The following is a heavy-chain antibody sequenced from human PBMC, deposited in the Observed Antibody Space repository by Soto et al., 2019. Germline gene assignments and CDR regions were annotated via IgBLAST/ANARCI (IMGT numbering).Heavy chain of an antibody. CDR3: AKLVERVGGVPVVAY. V-gene: IGHV3-30*18. CDR2: ISYDGRHE. J-gene: IGHJ4*02. CDR1: GFSFRSYG. Sequence: QVQLVESGGGVVQSGGSLRLSCAASGFSFRSYGMHWVRQAPGRGLEWVALISYDGRHEYYADSVKGRFTISRDNSQNTLILEMHILRTDDTGHYYCAKLVERVGGVPVVAYWGRGTLVTVSS. D-gene: IGHD6-6*01.